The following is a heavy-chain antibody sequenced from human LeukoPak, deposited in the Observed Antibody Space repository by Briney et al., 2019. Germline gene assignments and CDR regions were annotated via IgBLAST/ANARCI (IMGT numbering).Heavy chain of an antibody. CDR2: IYPGDSDT. CDR3: ARVYYDFWSGYYYFDY. Sequence: GASLKISCKGSGYSFTSYWIGWVRQLPGKGLEWMGIIYPGDSDTRYSPSFQGQVTISADKSISTAYLQWSSLKASDTAMYYCARVYYDFWSGYYYFDYWGQGTLVTVSS. D-gene: IGHD3-3*01. J-gene: IGHJ4*02. V-gene: IGHV5-51*01. CDR1: GYSFTSYW.